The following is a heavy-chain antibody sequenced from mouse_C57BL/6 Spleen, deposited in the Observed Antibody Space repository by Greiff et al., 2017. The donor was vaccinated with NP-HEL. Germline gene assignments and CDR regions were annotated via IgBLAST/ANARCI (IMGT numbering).Heavy chain of an antibody. Sequence: VQLQQSGAELMKPGASVKLSCKATGYTFTGYWIEWVKQRPGHGLEWIGEILPGSGSTNYNEKFKGKATFTADTSSNTAYMQLSSLTTEDSAIYYCARWRNYDDYSGANAMDYWGQGTSVTVSS. D-gene: IGHD2-4*01. CDR2: ILPGSGST. CDR1: GYTFTGYW. J-gene: IGHJ4*01. CDR3: ARWRNYDDYSGANAMDY. V-gene: IGHV1-9*01.